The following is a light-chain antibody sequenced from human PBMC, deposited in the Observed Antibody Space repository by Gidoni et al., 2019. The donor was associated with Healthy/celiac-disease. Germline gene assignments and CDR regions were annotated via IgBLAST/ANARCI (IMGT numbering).Light chain of an antibody. J-gene: IGKJ1*01. CDR3: QQYNSYSPWT. Sequence: DLSITQSPSPLSASVGDRVTITCRASQSISSWLAWYQQKPGKAPKLLIYKASSLESGVPSRFSGSGSGTEFTLTISSLQPDDFATYYCQQYNSYSPWTFGQGTKVEIK. CDR1: QSISSW. V-gene: IGKV1-5*03. CDR2: KAS.